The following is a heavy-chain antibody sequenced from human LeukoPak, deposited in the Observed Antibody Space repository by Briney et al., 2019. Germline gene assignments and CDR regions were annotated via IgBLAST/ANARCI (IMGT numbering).Heavy chain of an antibody. J-gene: IGHJ4*02. D-gene: IGHD2-2*01. CDR3: AKDSRPVVPAAMPGI. CDR2: ISYDGSNK. CDR1: GFTFSSHG. V-gene: IGHV3-30*18. Sequence: GGSLRLSCGASGFTFSSHGMHWVRQAPGKGLEWVAVISYDGSNKYYADSVKGRFTISRDNSKNTLYLQMNSLRAEDTAVYYCAKDSRPVVPAAMPGIWGQGTLVTVSS.